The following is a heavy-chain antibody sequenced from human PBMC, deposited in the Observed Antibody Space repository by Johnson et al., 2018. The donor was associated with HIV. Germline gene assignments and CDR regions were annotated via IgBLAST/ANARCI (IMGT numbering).Heavy chain of an antibody. CDR3: AKGLLQFLEWSIDAFDV. V-gene: IGHV3-30-3*01. CDR1: GFTFSSYA. D-gene: IGHD3-3*01. CDR2: ISYDGSNK. J-gene: IGHJ3*01. Sequence: QVQLVESGGGVVQPGRSLRLSCAASGFTFSSYAMHWVRQAPGKGLEWVAVISYDGSNKYYADSVKGRFTISRDNSKNTLYLQKNSLRAEDTAVYYCAKGLLQFLEWSIDAFDVWGQGTMVTVSS.